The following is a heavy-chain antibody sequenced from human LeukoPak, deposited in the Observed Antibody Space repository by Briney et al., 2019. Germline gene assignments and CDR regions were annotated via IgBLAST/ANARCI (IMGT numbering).Heavy chain of an antibody. V-gene: IGHV4-59*01. J-gene: IGHJ4*02. CDR2: MYYSGNT. CDR1: GGSISGYY. Sequence: PSETLSLTCTVSGGSISGYYWSWIRQPPGMPLEWIGYMYYSGNTNYNPSLKSRDTISVDTSKSQFSLKLRFVTAADTAVYYCARAGYDFWSGYRGPDYFDLWGQGTLVTVSS. CDR3: ARAGYDFWSGYRGPDYFDL. D-gene: IGHD3-3*01.